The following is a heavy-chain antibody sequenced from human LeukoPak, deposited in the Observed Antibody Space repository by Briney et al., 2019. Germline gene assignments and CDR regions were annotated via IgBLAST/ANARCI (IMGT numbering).Heavy chain of an antibody. CDR2: IWYDGSNK. J-gene: IGHJ6*02. CDR3: ARDQARYSSSSLTLSYYYGMDV. D-gene: IGHD6-6*01. Sequence: GGSLRLSCAASGFTFSSYGMHWVRQAPGKGLEWVAVIWYDGSNKYYADSVKGRFTISRDNSKDTLYLQMNSLRAEDTAVYYCARDQARYSSSSLTLSYYYGMDVWGQGTTVTVSS. V-gene: IGHV3-33*01. CDR1: GFTFSSYG.